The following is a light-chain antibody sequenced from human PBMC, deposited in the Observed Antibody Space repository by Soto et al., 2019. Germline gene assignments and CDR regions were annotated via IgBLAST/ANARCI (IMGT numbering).Light chain of an antibody. Sequence: ENVLTQSPGPLSLSPGERATLSCRASQTINNNYIAWYQQKPGLAPRLLIYSASSRATGIPDRFSGSGSATDVTLTICKVQPGDFAVYYCHQYGNSPGTFGQGTKVEI. CDR2: SAS. CDR1: QTINNNY. CDR3: HQYGNSPGT. V-gene: IGKV3-20*01. J-gene: IGKJ1*01.